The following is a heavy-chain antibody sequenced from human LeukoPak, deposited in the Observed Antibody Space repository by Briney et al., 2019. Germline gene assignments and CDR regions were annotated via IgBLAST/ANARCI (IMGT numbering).Heavy chain of an antibody. J-gene: IGHJ4*02. CDR3: ARESQLGTPDY. Sequence: PSETLSLTCAVYGGSFSGYYWSWIRQPPGKGLEWIGEINHSGSTNYNPSLKSRVTISVDTSKNQFSLKLSSVTAADTAVYYCARESQLGTPDYWGQGTLVTVSS. CDR2: INHSGST. CDR1: GGSFSGYY. D-gene: IGHD4-23*01. V-gene: IGHV4-34*01.